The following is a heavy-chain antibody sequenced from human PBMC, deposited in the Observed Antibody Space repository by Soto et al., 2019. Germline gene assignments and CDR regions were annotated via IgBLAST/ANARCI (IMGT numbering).Heavy chain of an antibody. CDR2: IKQDGSEK. CDR1: GFTFSSYW. V-gene: IGHV3-7*03. J-gene: IGHJ6*02. Sequence: GGSLRLSCAASGFTFSSYWMSWVRQAPGKGLEWVANIKQDGSEKYYVDSVKGRFTISRDNAKNSLYLQMNSLRAEDTAVYYCARESDRVLRFLEWLSEPYYYCGMDVWGQGTTVTVSS. D-gene: IGHD3-3*01. CDR3: ARESDRVLRFLEWLSEPYYYCGMDV.